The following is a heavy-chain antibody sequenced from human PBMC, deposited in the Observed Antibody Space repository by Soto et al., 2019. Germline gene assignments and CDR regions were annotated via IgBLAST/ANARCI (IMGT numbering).Heavy chain of an antibody. D-gene: IGHD6-13*01. Sequence: SGPTLVNPTQTLTLTCTFSGFSLTTSPVSVNWIRLPPGKALEWLTVIYWNDDTRYRPSLKSRLTITKDTSKNQVVLTMTNMDPVDTATYYCAHSTPRLSAAPFDYWGQGTLVTLSS. J-gene: IGHJ4*02. CDR2: IYWNDDT. CDR3: AHSTPRLSAAPFDY. V-gene: IGHV2-5*01. CDR1: GFSLTTSPVS.